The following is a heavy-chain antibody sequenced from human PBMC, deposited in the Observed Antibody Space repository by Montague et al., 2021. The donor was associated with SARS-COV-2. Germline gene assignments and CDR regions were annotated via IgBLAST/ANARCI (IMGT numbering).Heavy chain of an antibody. Sequence: SETLSLTCTVSGGSISRYSWTWIRQPPGKGLEWIGYIYNSGSTNYNPSLTSRVTISVDTSKNQFPLKPSSVAAADTAVYYCARVGRGSSWYEVAFDIWGQGTMVTVSS. D-gene: IGHD6-13*01. CDR1: GGSISRYS. V-gene: IGHV4-59*01. CDR3: ARVGRGSSWYEVAFDI. J-gene: IGHJ3*02. CDR2: IYNSGST.